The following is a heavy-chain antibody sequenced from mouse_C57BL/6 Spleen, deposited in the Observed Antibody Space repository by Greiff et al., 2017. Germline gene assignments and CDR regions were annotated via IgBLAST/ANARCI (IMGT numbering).Heavy chain of an antibody. CDR2: IWGDGST. CDR1: GFSLPSYG. V-gene: IGHV2-3*01. CDR3: AAYDYDGGAWFAY. J-gene: IGHJ3*01. Sequence: QVQLKVSGPGLVAPSQSLSITCTVSGFSLPSYGVSLIRHPPGTGLGLLWVIWGDGSTDYPSAHISRLSISKDNSKSQVFLKLNSLQTDDTATYYCAAYDYDGGAWFAYWGQGTLVTVSA. D-gene: IGHD2-4*01.